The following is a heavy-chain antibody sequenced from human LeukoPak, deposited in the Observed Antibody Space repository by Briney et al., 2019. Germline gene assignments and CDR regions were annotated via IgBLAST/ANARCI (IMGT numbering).Heavy chain of an antibody. CDR2: ISGSGGST. J-gene: IGHJ4*02. CDR1: GFTFSSYD. D-gene: IGHD5-18*01. CDR3: AKDRRIQLWLGFDY. Sequence: GGSLRLSGAASGFTFSSYDMIWVRQAPGKGLEWVSAISGSGGSTYYADSVKGRFTISRDNSKNTLYLQMNSLRAEDTAVYYCAKDRRIQLWLGFDYWGQGTLVTVSS. V-gene: IGHV3-23*01.